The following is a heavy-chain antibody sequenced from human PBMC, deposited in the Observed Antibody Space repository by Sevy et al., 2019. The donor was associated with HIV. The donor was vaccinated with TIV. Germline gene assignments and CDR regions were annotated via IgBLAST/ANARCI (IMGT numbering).Heavy chain of an antibody. D-gene: IGHD3-22*01. CDR1: GFTVSNNY. CDR2: IYSGDST. Sequence: GGSLRLSCAASGFTVSNNYMSWVRQAPGKGLQWVSVIYSGDSTYYADSVKGRFTISRDNSKNTRYLQMNGLRAEDTAVYYCARLSVYYYDSSGYYTTGNAFDIWGQGTMVTVSS. V-gene: IGHV3-53*01. J-gene: IGHJ3*02. CDR3: ARLSVYYYDSSGYYTTGNAFDI.